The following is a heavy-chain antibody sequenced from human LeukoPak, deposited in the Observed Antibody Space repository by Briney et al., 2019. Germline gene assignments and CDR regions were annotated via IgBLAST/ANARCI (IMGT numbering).Heavy chain of an antibody. D-gene: IGHD2-2*01. V-gene: IGHV1-69*13. CDR2: IIPIFGTA. J-gene: IGHJ5*02. CDR3: ARDLEDCSSTSCPLNWFDP. Sequence: SVKVSCKASGYTFTGYYMHWVRQAPGQGLEWMGGIIPIFGTANYAQKFQGRVTITADESTSTAYMELSSLRSEDTAVYYCARDLEDCSSTSCPLNWFDPWGQGTLVTVSS. CDR1: GYTFTGYY.